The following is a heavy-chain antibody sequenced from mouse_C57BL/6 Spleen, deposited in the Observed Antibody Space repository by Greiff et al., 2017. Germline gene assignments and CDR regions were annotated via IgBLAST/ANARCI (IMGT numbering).Heavy chain of an antibody. V-gene: IGHV1-39*01. D-gene: IGHD1-1*01. CDR1: GYSFTDYN. CDR2: INPNYGTT. CDR3: ARDYGSSYFYWYFDV. J-gene: IGHJ1*03. Sequence: EVKLMESGPELVKPGASVKISCKASGYSFTDYNMNWVKQSNGKSLEWIGVINPNYGTTSYNQKFKGKATLTVDQSSSTAYMQLNSLTSEDSAVYYCARDYGSSYFYWYFDVWGTGTTVTVSS.